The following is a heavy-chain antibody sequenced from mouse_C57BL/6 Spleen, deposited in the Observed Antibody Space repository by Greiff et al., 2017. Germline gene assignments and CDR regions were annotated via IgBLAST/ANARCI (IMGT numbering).Heavy chain of an antibody. CDR3: ARRGNSDAMDY. CDR2: ISYDGSN. CDR1: GYSITSGYY. Sequence: EVQLQQSGPGLVKPSQSLSLTCSVTGYSITSGYYWNWIRQFPGNKLEWMGYISYDGSNNYNPSLKNRISITRDTSKNQFFLKLNSVTTEDTATYDCARRGNSDAMDYWGQGTAVTVSS. V-gene: IGHV3-6*01. J-gene: IGHJ4*01. D-gene: IGHD4-1*01.